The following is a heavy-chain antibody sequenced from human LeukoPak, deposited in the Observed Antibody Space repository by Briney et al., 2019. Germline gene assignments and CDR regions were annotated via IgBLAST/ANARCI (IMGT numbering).Heavy chain of an antibody. Sequence: GGSLRLSCAASGFTFSDYYMSWIRQAPGKGLEWVSYISSSGSTIYYADSVKGRFTISRDNAKNSLYLQMNSLRAEDTAVYYCASEYYYGSGSYYDYWGQGTLVTVSS. D-gene: IGHD3-10*01. V-gene: IGHV3-11*01. CDR1: GFTFSDYY. CDR2: ISSSGSTI. CDR3: ASEYYYGSGSYYDY. J-gene: IGHJ4*02.